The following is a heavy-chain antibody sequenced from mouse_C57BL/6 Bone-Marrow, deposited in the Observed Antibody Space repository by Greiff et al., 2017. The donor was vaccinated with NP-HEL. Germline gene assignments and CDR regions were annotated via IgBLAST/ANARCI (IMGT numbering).Heavy chain of an antibody. D-gene: IGHD2-3*01. CDR1: GFTFSSYA. Sequence: EVKLVESGGGLVKPGGSLKLSCAASGFTFSSYAMSWVRQTPEKRLEWVATISDSGSYTYYPDNVKGRVTISRDNAKNNLYLQMSHLRAEDTAMYYCARGFDGHWGQGTLVTVSA. CDR2: ISDSGSYT. V-gene: IGHV5-4*03. J-gene: IGHJ3*01. CDR3: ARGFDGH.